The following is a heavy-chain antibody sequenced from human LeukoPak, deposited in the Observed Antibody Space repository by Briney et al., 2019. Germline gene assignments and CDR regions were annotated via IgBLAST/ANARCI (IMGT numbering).Heavy chain of an antibody. Sequence: GASVKVSCKASGYTFTNYYMHWVRQAPGQGLEWMGWINPNSGGTNYAQKFQGRVTMTRDTSISTAYMELSRLRSDDTAVYYCARCSSSSRTVYFDYWGQGTLVTVSS. CDR3: ARCSSSSRTVYFDY. J-gene: IGHJ4*02. CDR1: GYTFTNYY. V-gene: IGHV1-2*02. D-gene: IGHD6-6*01. CDR2: INPNSGGT.